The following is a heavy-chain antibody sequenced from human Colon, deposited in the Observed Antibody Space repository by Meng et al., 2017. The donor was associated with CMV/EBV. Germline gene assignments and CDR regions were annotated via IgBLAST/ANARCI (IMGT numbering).Heavy chain of an antibody. V-gene: IGHV3-21*02. CDR1: GFTFNTYT. CDR2: ISSREAYI. D-gene: IGHD2-2*01. CDR3: AREGYCGSTSCHIID. Sequence: QLVVSGGXLVKPGGFLRPSCSASGFTFNTYTLSWVRQAPGKGLEWVSSISSREAYIFYSDSVKGRFTVSRDNAENSVYLQMNSLRGEDTGIYYCAREGYCGSTSCHIIDGGLGTLVTVSS. J-gene: IGHJ4*02.